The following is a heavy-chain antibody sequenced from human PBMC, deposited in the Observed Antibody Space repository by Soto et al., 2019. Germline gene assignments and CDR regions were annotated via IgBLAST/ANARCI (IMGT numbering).Heavy chain of an antibody. CDR1: GFTFSSYA. J-gene: IGHJ6*03. V-gene: IGHV3-23*01. D-gene: IGHD6-6*01. CDR3: AKADSSSGYYYYYYMDV. CDR2: ISGSGGST. Sequence: GGSLRLSCAASGFTFSSYAMSWVRQAPGKGLEWVSAISGSGGSTYYADSVKGRFTISRDNSKNTLYLQMNSLRAEDTAVYYCAKADSSSGYYYYYYMDVWGKGTTVTVSS.